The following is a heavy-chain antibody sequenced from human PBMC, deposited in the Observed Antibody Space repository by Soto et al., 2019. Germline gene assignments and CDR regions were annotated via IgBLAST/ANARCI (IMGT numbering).Heavy chain of an antibody. CDR1: GGTFSSYA. D-gene: IGHD1-26*01. J-gene: IGHJ4*02. V-gene: IGHV1-69*06. CDR3: ARSGDSLRGGGSD. CDR2: IIPMFGTT. Sequence: QVQLVQSGAEVKKPGSSVKVSCKTSGGTFSSYAISWVRQAPGQGLEWMGGIIPMFGTTNYAQKFQGRVTITADKSTSTAYMELSSLRSEDTAVYYCARSGDSLRGGGSDWGQGTLVTVSS.